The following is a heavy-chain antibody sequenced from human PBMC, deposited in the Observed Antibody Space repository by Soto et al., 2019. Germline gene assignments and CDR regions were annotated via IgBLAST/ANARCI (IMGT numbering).Heavy chain of an antibody. V-gene: IGHV3-48*04. D-gene: IGHD6-6*01. CDR2: ISSSGSTI. J-gene: IGHJ4*02. CDR3: ARDFEQLAIFDY. Sequence: GGSLRLSCAASGFTFSSYTMSWVRQAPGKGLEWVSYISSSGSTIYYADSVKGRFTISRDNAKDSLYLQMNSLRAEDTAVYYCARDFEQLAIFDYWGQGTLVTVSS. CDR1: GFTFSSYT.